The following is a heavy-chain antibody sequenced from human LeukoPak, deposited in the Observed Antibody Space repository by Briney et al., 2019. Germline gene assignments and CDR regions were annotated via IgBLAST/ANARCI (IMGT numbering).Heavy chain of an antibody. J-gene: IGHJ5*02. CDR1: GYTFTGYY. V-gene: IGHV1-2*02. CDR3: ARNFDMKGFDP. Sequence: ASVKVSCKAPGYTFTGYYMNWVRQAPGQGLEWMGWVNSDSGFTKYAQKFQGRVTMTRDTSITTVYMDLTRLTSDDTAVYYCARNFDMKGFDPWGQGTLVTVSS. CDR2: VNSDSGFT. D-gene: IGHD3-9*01.